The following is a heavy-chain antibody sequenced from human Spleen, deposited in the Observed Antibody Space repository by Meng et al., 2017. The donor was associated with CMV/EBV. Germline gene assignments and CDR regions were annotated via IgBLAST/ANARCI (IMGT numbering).Heavy chain of an antibody. J-gene: IGHJ6*02. CDR2: INQDGTEK. D-gene: IGHD2-2*01. CDR1: GYSFTTHW. CDR3: ARDCSSTSCYSDYYYYGMDV. V-gene: IGHV3-7*01. Sequence: GESLKISCAASGYSFTTHWMSWVRQAPGKGLEWVANINQDGTEKNYVDSVKGRFTISRDNAKSSLFLQMNSLRAEDTAVYYCARDCSSTSCYSDYYYYGMDVWGQGTTVTVSS.